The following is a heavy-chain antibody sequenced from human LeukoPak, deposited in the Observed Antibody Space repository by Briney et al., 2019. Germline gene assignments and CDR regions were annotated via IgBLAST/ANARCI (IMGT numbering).Heavy chain of an antibody. Sequence: SETLSLTCTVSGGSISSHYWSWIRQPPGKGLEWIGYIYYSGSTNYNPSLKSRVTISVDTSKNQFSLKLGSVTAADTAVYYCARVGRRGQFDYWGQGTLVTVSS. CDR2: IYYSGST. V-gene: IGHV4-59*11. CDR3: ARVGRRGQFDY. CDR1: GGSISSHY. D-gene: IGHD3-10*01. J-gene: IGHJ4*02.